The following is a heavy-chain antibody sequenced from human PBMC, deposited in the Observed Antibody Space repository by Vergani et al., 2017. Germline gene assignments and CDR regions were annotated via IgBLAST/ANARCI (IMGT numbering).Heavy chain of an antibody. Sequence: EGQLVESGGGLVKPGGSLRLSCAASEFTFSDVWMSWVRQAPGKGLEWVARIKSNADGGSADYAASVKGRFIISRDISKNTLFLHMNSLRPEDTAVYYCAKVGRSEVAGTFGAFDSWGQGTMVTVSS. V-gene: IGHV3-15*05. D-gene: IGHD6-19*01. J-gene: IGHJ3*02. CDR2: IKSNADGGSA. CDR3: AKVGRSEVAGTFGAFDS. CDR1: EFTFSDVW.